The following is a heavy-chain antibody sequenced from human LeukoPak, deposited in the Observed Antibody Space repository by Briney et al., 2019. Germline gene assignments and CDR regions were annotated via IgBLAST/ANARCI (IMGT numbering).Heavy chain of an antibody. CDR3: ARDANIAAAGKYYYYMDV. CDR1: GGSFSGYY. D-gene: IGHD6-13*01. J-gene: IGHJ6*03. CDR2: INHSGST. Sequence: SETLSLTCAVYGGSFSGYYWSWIRQPPGKGLEWIGEINHSGSTNYNPSLKSRVTISVDTSKNQFSLKLSSVTAADTAVYYCARDANIAAAGKYYYYMDVWGKGTTVTISS. V-gene: IGHV4-34*01.